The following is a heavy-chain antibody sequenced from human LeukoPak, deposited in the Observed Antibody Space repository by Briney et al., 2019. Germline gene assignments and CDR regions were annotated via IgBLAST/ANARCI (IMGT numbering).Heavy chain of an antibody. J-gene: IGHJ4*02. CDR1: GFTFSSYE. CDR3: TTDLGYCSGGSCSPIDY. CDR2: IKSKTDGGTT. Sequence: PGGSLRLSCAASGFTFSSYEMNWVRQAPGKGLEWVGRIKSKTDGGTTDYAAPVKGRFTISRDDSKNTLYLQMNSLKTEDTAVYYCTTDLGYCSGGSCSPIDYWGQGTLVTVSS. V-gene: IGHV3-15*01. D-gene: IGHD2-15*01.